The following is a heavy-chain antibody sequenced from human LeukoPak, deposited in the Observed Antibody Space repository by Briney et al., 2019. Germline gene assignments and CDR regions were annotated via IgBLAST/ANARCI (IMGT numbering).Heavy chain of an antibody. Sequence: SETLSLTCAVYGGSFSGYYWSWIRQPPGKGLEWIGEINHSGSTNYNPSLKSRVTISVDTSKNQFSLKLSSVTAADTAVYYYASREPGIAVAGNPFDYWGQGTLVTVSS. CDR1: GGSFSGYY. J-gene: IGHJ4*02. V-gene: IGHV4-34*01. CDR2: INHSGST. D-gene: IGHD6-19*01. CDR3: ASREPGIAVAGNPFDY.